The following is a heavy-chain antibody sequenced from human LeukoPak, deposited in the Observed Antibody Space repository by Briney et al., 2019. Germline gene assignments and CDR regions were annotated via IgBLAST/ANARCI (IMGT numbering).Heavy chain of an antibody. J-gene: IGHJ1*01. CDR1: RYTFTGYY. Sequence: ASVKVSCKASRYTFTGYYMHWVRQAPGQGLEWMGWINPNSGGTNYAQKFQGRVTTTRDTSISTAYMELSRLRSDDTAVYYCARGEGGYATPQHWGQGTLVTVSS. D-gene: IGHD3-16*01. CDR3: ARGEGGYATPQH. V-gene: IGHV1-2*02. CDR2: INPNSGGT.